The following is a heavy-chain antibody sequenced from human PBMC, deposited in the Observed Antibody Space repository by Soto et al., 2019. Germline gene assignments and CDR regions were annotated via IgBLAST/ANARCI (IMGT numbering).Heavy chain of an antibody. D-gene: IGHD3-3*01. CDR3: AKALYYDFWRGYYSGDEGDY. V-gene: IGHV3-23*01. CDR1: GFTFSSYA. J-gene: IGHJ4*02. Sequence: EVQLLESGGGLVQPGGSLRLSCAASGFTFSSYAMSLVRQAPGKGLEWVSAISGSGGSTYYADSVKGRFTISRDNSKNTLYLQMNSLRAEDTAVYYCAKALYYDFWRGYYSGDEGDYWGQGTLVTVSS. CDR2: ISGSGGST.